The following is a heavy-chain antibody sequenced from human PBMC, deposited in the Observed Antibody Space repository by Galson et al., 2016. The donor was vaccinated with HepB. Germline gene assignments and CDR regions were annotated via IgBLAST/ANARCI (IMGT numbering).Heavy chain of an antibody. Sequence: SETLSLTCAVSGGSISSSNWWTWVSQPPGMRLEWIGEIYHSGGTNYSPSLKSRVTISVDKSKNQFSLSLSSVTAADTAVYFCARGTVGATHDAFDIWGQGTMVTVSA. V-gene: IGHV4-4*02. CDR2: IYHSGGT. J-gene: IGHJ3*02. D-gene: IGHD1-26*01. CDR1: GGSISSSNW. CDR3: ARGTVGATHDAFDI.